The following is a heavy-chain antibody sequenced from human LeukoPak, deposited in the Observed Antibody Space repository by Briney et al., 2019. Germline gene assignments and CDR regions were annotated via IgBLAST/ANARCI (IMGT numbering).Heavy chain of an antibody. CDR3: ARGTYYFVGGN. CDR2: IYHSGST. Sequence: PSETLSLTCTVSGYSISSGYYWAWIRQPPRKGLEWIGSIYHSGSTYSNPSLKGRVTISVDTSKNQFFLNLSSVTAADTAVYYCARGTYYFVGGNWGQGTLVTVSS. J-gene: IGHJ4*02. CDR1: GYSISSGYY. V-gene: IGHV4-38-2*02. D-gene: IGHD3-10*02.